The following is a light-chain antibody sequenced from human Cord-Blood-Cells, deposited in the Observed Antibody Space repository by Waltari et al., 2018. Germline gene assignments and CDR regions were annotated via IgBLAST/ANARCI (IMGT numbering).Light chain of an antibody. CDR1: QSISIY. J-gene: IGKJ3*01. V-gene: IGKV1-39*01. CDR2: AAS. CDR3: QQSYSTPVT. Sequence: DIQMTQSPSSLSASVGDRVTSTCRASQSISIYLNWYQQKPGNTPKLLIYAASSLQSGVPSRFSGSGSGTDFTLTISSLQPEDFATYYCQQSYSTPVTFGPGTKVDIK.